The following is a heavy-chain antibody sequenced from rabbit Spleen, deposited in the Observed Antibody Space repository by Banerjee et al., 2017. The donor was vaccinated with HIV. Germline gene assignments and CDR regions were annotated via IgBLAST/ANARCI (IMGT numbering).Heavy chain of an antibody. CDR1: GFSFSSSYY. CDR3: ARDIIGDGYAYFNL. V-gene: IGHV1S45*01. CDR2: IDIDSNTNT. D-gene: IGHD6-1*01. Sequence: QEQLEESGGDLVKPGASLTLTCTASGFSFSSSYYSCWVRQAPGKGLEWIACIDIDSNTNTYYATWAKGRFTGSKTSSTTVTLQMTSLTAADTATYFCARDIIGDGYAYFNLWGQGTLVTVS. J-gene: IGHJ4*01.